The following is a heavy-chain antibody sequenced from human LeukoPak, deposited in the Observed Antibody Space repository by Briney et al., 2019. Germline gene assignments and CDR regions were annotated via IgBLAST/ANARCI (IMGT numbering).Heavy chain of an antibody. J-gene: IGHJ4*02. CDR1: GGTFSSYA. CDR3: ARAERPAYYDFWSGFDY. D-gene: IGHD3-3*01. Sequence: GASVKVSCKASGGTFSSYAISWVRQAPGQGLEWMGGIIPIFGTANYAQKFQGRVTITADESTSTAYMELSSLRSEDTAVYYCARAERPAYYDFWSGFDYWGQGTLVTVSS. CDR2: IIPIFGTA. V-gene: IGHV1-69*13.